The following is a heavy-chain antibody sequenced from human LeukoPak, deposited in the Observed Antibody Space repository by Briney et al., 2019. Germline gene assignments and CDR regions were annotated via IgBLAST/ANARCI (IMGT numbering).Heavy chain of an antibody. CDR2: IHHSGTP. D-gene: IGHD1-26*01. CDR1: GDSISNSVYY. V-gene: IGHV4-31*02. Sequence: PSETLSLTCTVSGDSISNSVYYWSWIRQHPGKGLEWIGYIHHSGTPYYSPTLKSRLTISVDTSKNQFSLQLSSVTAADTAVYYCARSKYSGSYYFDYWGQGTLVTVSS. J-gene: IGHJ4*02. CDR3: ARSKYSGSYYFDY.